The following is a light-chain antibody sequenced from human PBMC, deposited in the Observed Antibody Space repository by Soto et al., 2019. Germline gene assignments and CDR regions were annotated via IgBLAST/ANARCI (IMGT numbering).Light chain of an antibody. CDR2: AAS. CDR1: QSISSY. V-gene: IGKV1-39*01. Sequence: VQITQSKSSLSASVGDRVTITCRASQSISSYLNWYQQKPGKAPKLLIYAASSLQSGVPSRFSGSGSGTDFTLTISSLQPEDFATYYCQQSYSTPRTFGQGTKVAIK. J-gene: IGKJ1*01. CDR3: QQSYSTPRT.